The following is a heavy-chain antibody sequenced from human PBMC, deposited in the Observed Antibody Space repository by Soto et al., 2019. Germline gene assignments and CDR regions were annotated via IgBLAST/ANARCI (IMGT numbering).Heavy chain of an antibody. J-gene: IGHJ6*02. CDR3: AAATYEPLAMDV. Sequence: SVKVSCKASGGTFSSSAVQWVRQARGQRLEWIGWIVVGSGNTNYAQKFQERVTITRDMSTSTAYMELSSLRSEDTAVYYCAAATYEPLAMDVWGQGTTVTVSS. D-gene: IGHD3-22*01. CDR2: IVVGSGNT. V-gene: IGHV1-58*01. CDR1: GGTFSSSA.